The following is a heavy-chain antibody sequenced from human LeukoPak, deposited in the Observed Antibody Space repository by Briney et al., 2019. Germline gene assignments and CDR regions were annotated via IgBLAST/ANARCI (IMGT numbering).Heavy chain of an antibody. CDR3: ARGLPRPRYCSSTSCRVGYYFDY. D-gene: IGHD2-2*01. Sequence: GGSLRLSCAASGFTFSSYAMTWVRQAPGKGLEWVSAISGSGGNTYYADSVKGRFTISRDNSKNTLYLQMNSLRAEDTAVYYCARGLPRPRYCSSTSCRVGYYFDYWGQGTLVTVSS. CDR1: GFTFSSYA. V-gene: IGHV3-23*01. J-gene: IGHJ4*02. CDR2: ISGSGGNT.